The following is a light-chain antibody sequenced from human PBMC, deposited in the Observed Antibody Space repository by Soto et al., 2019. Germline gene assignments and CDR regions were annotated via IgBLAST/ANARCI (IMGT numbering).Light chain of an antibody. CDR3: LPDYNYPRT. CDR1: QGIGND. V-gene: IGKV1-6*01. Sequence: AIQMTKSPSSLSASVGDRVTITCRASQGIGNDLGWYQQKPGKAPKLLIYAAYSLQSGVPARFSGSGSGTDFTITITSLQPEDFATYYCLPDYNYPRTFGQGTKLQIK. J-gene: IGKJ2*01. CDR2: AAY.